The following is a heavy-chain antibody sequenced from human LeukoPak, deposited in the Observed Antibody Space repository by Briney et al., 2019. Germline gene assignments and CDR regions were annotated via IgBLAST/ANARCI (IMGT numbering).Heavy chain of an antibody. V-gene: IGHV3-23*01. Sequence: QSGGSLRLSCVASGFTFNIYPMTWVRQSPEKGLEWVSTIGTGGDTYYADSVKGRFTISRDDSKNTLYLQMHSLGAEDTAVYYCAKSRVVDCRGYFDYWGQGTLVTVSS. J-gene: IGHJ4*02. D-gene: IGHD2-15*01. CDR2: IGTGGDT. CDR1: GFTFNIYP. CDR3: AKSRVVDCRGYFDY.